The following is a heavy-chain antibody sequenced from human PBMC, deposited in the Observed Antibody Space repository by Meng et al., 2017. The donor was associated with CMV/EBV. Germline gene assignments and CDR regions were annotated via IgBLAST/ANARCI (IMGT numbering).Heavy chain of an antibody. J-gene: IGHJ4*02. CDR3: ARVGGRPYYDFWSGYHRPPDY. CDR2: ISYDGSNK. D-gene: IGHD3-3*01. Sequence: GESLKISCAASGFTFSSYAMHWVRQAPGKGLEWVAVISYDGSNKYYADSVKGRFTISRDNSKNMLYLQMNSLRAEDTAVYYCARVGGRPYYDFWSGYHRPPDYWGQGTLVTVSS. CDR1: GFTFSSYA. V-gene: IGHV3-30*04.